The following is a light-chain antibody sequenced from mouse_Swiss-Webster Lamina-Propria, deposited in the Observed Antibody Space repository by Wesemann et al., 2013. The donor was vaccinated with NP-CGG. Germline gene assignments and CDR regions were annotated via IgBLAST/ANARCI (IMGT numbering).Light chain of an antibody. CDR2: WAS. CDR3: KQSYNLPLT. J-gene: IGKJ5*01. CDR1: ENVGTY. V-gene: IGKV6-20*01. Sequence: NIVMTQSPKSMSMSVGERVTLSCKASENVGTYVSWYQQKPEQSPKLLIYWASTRESGVPDRFTGSGSGTDFTLTISSVQAEDLAVYYCKQSYNLPLTFGAGTKLELK.